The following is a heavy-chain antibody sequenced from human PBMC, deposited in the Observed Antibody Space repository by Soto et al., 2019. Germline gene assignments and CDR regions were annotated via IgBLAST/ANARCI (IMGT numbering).Heavy chain of an antibody. V-gene: IGHV4-39*01. J-gene: IGHJ3*01. CDR2: IYYSGST. D-gene: IGHD2-2*01. CDR3: ARQDRTSCKRCFDV. Sequence: QLQLQESGPGLVKPSETLSLTCTVSGGSISSSSYYWGWIRQPPGKGLECIGNIYYSGSTYYNPFLKSRVTISVDTSKNQFSLKLSSVTAADTAVYYCARQDRTSCKRCFDVWGQGTMVTVSS. CDR1: GGSISSSSYY.